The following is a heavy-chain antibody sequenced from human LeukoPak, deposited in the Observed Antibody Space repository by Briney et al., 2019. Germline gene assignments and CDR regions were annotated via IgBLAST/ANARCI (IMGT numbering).Heavy chain of an antibody. D-gene: IGHD4-17*01. J-gene: IGHJ4*02. CDR1: GFTLSRYW. V-gene: IGHV3-74*01. Sequence: SGGSLRLSCAASGFTLSRYWMHWVRHAPGKGLVWVSYINSDGSSTIHADSVKGRFTISRDNAKNTLYLQMNSLRAEDTAVYYCARRGDGDLDYWGQGTLVTVSS. CDR3: ARRGDGDLDY. CDR2: INSDGSST.